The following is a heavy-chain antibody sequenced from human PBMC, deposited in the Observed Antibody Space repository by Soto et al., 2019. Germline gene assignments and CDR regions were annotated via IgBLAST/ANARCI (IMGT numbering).Heavy chain of an antibody. CDR1: GYAFTTYG. CDR2: ISAHNGNT. J-gene: IGHJ4*02. CDR3: ARGRYGDY. V-gene: IGHV1-18*01. D-gene: IGHD1-1*01. Sequence: QVHLVQSGAEVKQPGASVKVSCKGSGYAFTTYGITWVRQAPGQGLEWMGWISAHNGNTNYAQKLQGRVTVTRDTSTSTAYMELRSLISDDTAVYYCARGRYGDYWGQGALVTVSS.